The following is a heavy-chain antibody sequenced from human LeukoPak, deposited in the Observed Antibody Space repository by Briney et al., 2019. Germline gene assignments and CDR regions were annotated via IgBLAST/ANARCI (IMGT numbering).Heavy chain of an antibody. J-gene: IGHJ5*02. Sequence: SETLSLTCVVSGGSISSTSYYWGWIRQPPGKGLEWIGSIYYSGSTYYSPSLKSRVTISVDTSKNQFSLKLSSVTAADTAVYYCARDYYGSGSSSGFDPWGQGTLVTVSS. CDR3: ARDYYGSGSSSGFDP. V-gene: IGHV4-39*07. CDR2: IYYSGST. CDR1: GGSISSTSYY. D-gene: IGHD3-10*01.